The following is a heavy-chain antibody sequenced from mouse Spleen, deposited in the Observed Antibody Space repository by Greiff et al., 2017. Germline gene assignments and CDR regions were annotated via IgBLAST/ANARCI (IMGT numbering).Heavy chain of an antibody. V-gene: IGHV5-17*01. D-gene: IGHD2-14*01. J-gene: IGHJ4*01. CDR3: AYDVYAMDY. CDR2: ISSGSSTI. Sequence: EVKLLESGGGLVKPGGSLKLSCAASGFTFSDYGMHWVRQAPEKGLEWVAYISSGSSTIYYADTVKGRFTISRDNAKNTLFLQMTSLRSEDTAMYYCAYDVYAMDYWGQGTSVTVSS. CDR1: GFTFSDYG.